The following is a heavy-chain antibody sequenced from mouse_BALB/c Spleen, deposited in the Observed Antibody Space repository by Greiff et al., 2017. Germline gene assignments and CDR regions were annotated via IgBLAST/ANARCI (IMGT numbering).Heavy chain of an antibody. CDR3: ARGGHDYDVGFAY. Sequence: QVQLQQSGAELVRPGTSVKVSCKASGYAFTNYLIEWVKQRPGQGLEWIGVINPGSGGTNYNEKFKGKATLTADKSSSTAYMQLSSLTSDDSAVYFCARGGHDYDVGFAYWGQGTLVTVSA. J-gene: IGHJ3*01. CDR1: GYAFTNYL. V-gene: IGHV1-54*03. D-gene: IGHD2-4*01. CDR2: INPGSGGT.